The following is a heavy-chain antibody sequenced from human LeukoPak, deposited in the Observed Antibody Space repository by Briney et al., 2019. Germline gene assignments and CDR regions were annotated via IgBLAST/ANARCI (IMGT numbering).Heavy chain of an antibody. V-gene: IGHV3-15*01. CDR2: IKSKTDGGTT. Sequence: GGSLRLSCAASGFTFSNAWMSWVRQAPGKGLEWVGRIKSKTDGGTTDYAAPVKGRFTISRDDSKNTLYLQMNSLKTEDTAVYYCTRTGYYNGQDYCYYYYMDVWGKGTTVTISS. CDR3: TRTGYYNGQDYCYYYYMDV. J-gene: IGHJ6*03. D-gene: IGHD3-9*01. CDR1: GFTFSNAW.